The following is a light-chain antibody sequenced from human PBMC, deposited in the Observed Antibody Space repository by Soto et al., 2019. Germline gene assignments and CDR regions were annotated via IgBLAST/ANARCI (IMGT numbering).Light chain of an antibody. CDR2: EVS. CDR3: SSYTSSSTVV. J-gene: IGLJ2*01. V-gene: IGLV2-18*02. CDR1: SSDVGSYNR. Sequence: QSALTQPPSVSGSPGQSVTISCTGTSSDVGSYNRVSWYQQPPGTAPKLMIYEVSNRPSGVPDRFSGSKSGNTASLTISGLQDEDEADYYCSSYTSSSTVVFGGGTTLTVL.